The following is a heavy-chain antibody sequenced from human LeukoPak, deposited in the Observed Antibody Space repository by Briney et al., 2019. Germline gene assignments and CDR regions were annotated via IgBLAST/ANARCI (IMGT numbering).Heavy chain of an antibody. CDR2: ISSSSSYI. J-gene: IGHJ5*02. CDR1: GFTFSSYS. CDR3: AKGARVVVVPAAIWFDP. D-gene: IGHD2-2*01. Sequence: GGSLRLSCAASGFTFSSYSMNWVRQAPGKGLEWVSSISSSSSYIYYADSVKGRFTISRDNSKNTLYLQMNSLRAEDTAVYYCAKGARVVVVPAAIWFDPWGQGTLVTVSS. V-gene: IGHV3-21*04.